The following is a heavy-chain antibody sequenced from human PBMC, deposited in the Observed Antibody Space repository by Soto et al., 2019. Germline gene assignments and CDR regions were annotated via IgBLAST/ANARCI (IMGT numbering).Heavy chain of an antibody. Sequence: PGESLKISCKGSGYSFSSYWITWVRQMPGKGLEWMGRIDPSDSYTNYSPSFQGHVTISADKSISTAYLQWSSLKASDTAMYYCARQATFGVIIIAFDIWGQGTMVTVSS. CDR2: IDPSDSYT. V-gene: IGHV5-10-1*01. D-gene: IGHD3-3*01. CDR3: ARQATFGVIIIAFDI. J-gene: IGHJ3*02. CDR1: GYSFSSYW.